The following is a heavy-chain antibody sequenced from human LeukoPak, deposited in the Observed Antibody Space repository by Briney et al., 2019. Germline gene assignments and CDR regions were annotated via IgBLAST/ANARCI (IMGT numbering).Heavy chain of an antibody. Sequence: ASVKVSCKASGGTFSSYAISWVRQAPGQGLEWMGRIIPIFGIANYAQKFQGRVTITADKSTSTAYMELSSLRSEDTTVYYCAREDGVEQPGMDVWGQGTTVTVSS. CDR1: GGTFSSYA. D-gene: IGHD1/OR15-1a*01. CDR2: IIPIFGIA. V-gene: IGHV1-69*04. CDR3: AREDGVEQPGMDV. J-gene: IGHJ6*02.